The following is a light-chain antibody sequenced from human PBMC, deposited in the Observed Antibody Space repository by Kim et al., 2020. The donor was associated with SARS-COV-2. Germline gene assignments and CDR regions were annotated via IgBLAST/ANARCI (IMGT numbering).Light chain of an antibody. CDR1: NIERKD. CDR2: YDS. J-gene: IGLJ3*02. CDR3: QVWDSSSGHWV. Sequence: SYELTQPPSVSVAPGKTASITCGGNNIERKDVHWFQQKPGQAPGVVIFYDSERPSGIPERFSGSTSGNTATLTISWVEAGDEADYYCQVWDSSSGHWVFGGGTQLTVL. V-gene: IGLV3-21*04.